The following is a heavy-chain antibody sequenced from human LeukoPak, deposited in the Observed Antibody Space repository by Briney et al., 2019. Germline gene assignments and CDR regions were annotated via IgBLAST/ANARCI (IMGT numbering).Heavy chain of an antibody. D-gene: IGHD6-19*01. V-gene: IGHV4-30-4*08. CDR1: GGSISGGDYY. Sequence: PSQTLSLTCTVSGGSISGGDYYWSWIRQPPGKGLEWIGYIYYSGSTCYNPSLKSRVTISVDTSKNQFSLKLSSVTTADTAVYYCARDLSAVAGPRSAFDIWGQGTMVTVSS. CDR3: ARDLSAVAGPRSAFDI. CDR2: IYYSGST. J-gene: IGHJ3*02.